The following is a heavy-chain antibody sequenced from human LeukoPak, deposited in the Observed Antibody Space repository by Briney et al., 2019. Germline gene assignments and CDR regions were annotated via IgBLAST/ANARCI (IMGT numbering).Heavy chain of an antibody. D-gene: IGHD3-3*01. Sequence: SVQVSYQACGYIFTSYYMLWVRHAPGQGLECMGIINHSGCSKSYAQKFQDRVTNTRDRSTRTVYMDVTGMRSEDTPVYFFARGYCDFWRGPNGRFGAWGQGTLVIVSS. V-gene: IGHV1-46*01. CDR1: GYIFTSYY. J-gene: IGHJ5*02. CDR3: ARGYCDFWRGPNGRFGA. CDR2: INHSGCSK.